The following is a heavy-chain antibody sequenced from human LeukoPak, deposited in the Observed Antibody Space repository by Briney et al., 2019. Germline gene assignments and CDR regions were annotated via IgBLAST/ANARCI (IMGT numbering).Heavy chain of an antibody. V-gene: IGHV3-30*03. CDR1: GFTFSSYG. CDR3: ARESITIFGVVIT. CDR2: ISYDGSNK. Sequence: GGSLRLSCAASGFTFSSYGMHWVRQAPGKGLEWVAVISYDGSNKYYADSVKGRFTISRDNSKNTLYLQMNSLRAEDTAVYYCARESITIFGVVITWGQGTLVTVSS. J-gene: IGHJ5*02. D-gene: IGHD3-3*01.